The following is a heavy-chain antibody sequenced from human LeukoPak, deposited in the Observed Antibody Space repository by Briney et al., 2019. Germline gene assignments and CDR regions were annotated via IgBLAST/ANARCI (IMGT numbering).Heavy chain of an antibody. Sequence: GGSLRLSCAASGFTFSSYSMNWVRQAPGKGLEWVSSISSSSSYIYYADSVKGRFTISRDNAKNSLYLQMNSLRAEDTAVYYCARDRGEIPAQEFDYWGQGTLVTVSS. J-gene: IGHJ4*02. D-gene: IGHD4-17*01. CDR2: ISSSSSYI. CDR3: ARDRGEIPAQEFDY. V-gene: IGHV3-21*01. CDR1: GFTFSSYS.